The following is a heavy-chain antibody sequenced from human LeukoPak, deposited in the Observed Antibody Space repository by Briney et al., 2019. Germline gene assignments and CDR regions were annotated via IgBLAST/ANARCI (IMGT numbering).Heavy chain of an antibody. Sequence: SETLSLTCSVTGVSITDYYWSWVRQPPGKGLEWIGYIYYKGYTNYSPSLKSRVTISMDTSKSQFSLKLRSVTAADTAVYYCASTPLSDLDIWGQGTMVIVSS. CDR1: GVSITDYY. CDR2: IYYKGYT. CDR3: ASTPLSDLDI. V-gene: IGHV4-59*01. J-gene: IGHJ3*02.